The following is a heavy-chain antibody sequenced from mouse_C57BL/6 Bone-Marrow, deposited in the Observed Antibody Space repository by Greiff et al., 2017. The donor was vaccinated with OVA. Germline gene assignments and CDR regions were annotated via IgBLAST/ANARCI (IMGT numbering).Heavy chain of an antibody. CDR1: GFNIKDDY. Sequence: EVKLQESGAELVRPGASVKLSCTASGFNIKDDYMHWVKQRPEQGLEWIGWIDPENGDTEYASKFQGKATITADTSSNTAYLQLSSLTSEDTAVYYCTWGLLRLYFDYWGQGTTLTVSS. D-gene: IGHD1-2*01. CDR3: TWGLLRLYFDY. V-gene: IGHV14-4*01. CDR2: IDPENGDT. J-gene: IGHJ2*01.